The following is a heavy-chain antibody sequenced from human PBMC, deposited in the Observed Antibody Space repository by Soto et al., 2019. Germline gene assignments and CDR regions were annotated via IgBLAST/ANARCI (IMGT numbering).Heavy chain of an antibody. V-gene: IGHV5-10-1*01. CDR2: IDPSDSYT. Sequence: PKISCKGSGYSFTSYWISWVRQMPGKGLEWRGRIDPSDSYTNYSPSFQGHVTISADKSISTAYLQWSSPKASATAMYYCARSESGYCSSNSCYYYGISVWGQGTTVT. D-gene: IGHD2-2*01. J-gene: IGHJ6*02. CDR1: GYSFTSYW. CDR3: ARSESGYCSSNSCYYYGISV.